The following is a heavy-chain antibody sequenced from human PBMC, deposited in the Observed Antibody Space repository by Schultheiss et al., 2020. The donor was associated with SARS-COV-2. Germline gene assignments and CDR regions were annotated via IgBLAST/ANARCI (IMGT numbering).Heavy chain of an antibody. Sequence: GGSLRLSCAASGFTFSSYSMNWVRQAPGKGLEWVANIKQDGSEKYYVDSMKGRFTISRDNAKNSLYLQMNSLRAEDTAVYYCATYGSGRDYWGQGTLVTVSS. CDR3: ATYGSGRDY. V-gene: IGHV3-7*01. D-gene: IGHD3-10*01. CDR2: IKQDGSEK. CDR1: GFTFSSYS. J-gene: IGHJ4*02.